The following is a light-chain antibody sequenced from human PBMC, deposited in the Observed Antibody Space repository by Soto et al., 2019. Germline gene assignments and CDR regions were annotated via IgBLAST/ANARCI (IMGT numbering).Light chain of an antibody. CDR2: AAS. V-gene: IGKV1-12*01. Sequence: DIQMTQSPSSVSASVGDRVTITCRASQDISSWLAWYQQKPGKAPKVLIYAASRLQSGVPSRFSDSGSGTDFTLPISSLQPEDFATYYCQQANRPITCGQGTRLDIK. J-gene: IGKJ5*01. CDR3: QQANRPIT. CDR1: QDISSW.